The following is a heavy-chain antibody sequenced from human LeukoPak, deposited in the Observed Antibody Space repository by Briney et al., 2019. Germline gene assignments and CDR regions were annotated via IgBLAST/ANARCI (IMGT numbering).Heavy chain of an antibody. V-gene: IGHV3-23*01. CDR1: GFTFSSYA. J-gene: IGHJ4*02. Sequence: GGSLRLSCAASGFTFSSYAMSWVRQAPGKGLEWVSAISGSGGTTYYADSVKGRFTISRDNSKNTLYLQVNSLRVEDTAVYYCAADQSGGSGEIDYWGQGTLVTVSS. D-gene: IGHD2-15*01. CDR3: AADQSGGSGEIDY. CDR2: ISGSGGTT.